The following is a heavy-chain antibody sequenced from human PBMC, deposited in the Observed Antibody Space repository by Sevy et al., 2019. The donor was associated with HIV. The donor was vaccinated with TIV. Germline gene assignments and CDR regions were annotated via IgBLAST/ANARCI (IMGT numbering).Heavy chain of an antibody. Sequence: GSLRLSCTASGFTFSNHAMHWVRQGPGKGPEWVAFIRNDGSHEYYADSVKGRFTSSRDNSKNTLNLQMNSLRPEDTAVYYCARDRKVLLVVYAIPFDAFDIWGQGTMVTVSS. CDR2: IRNDGSHE. D-gene: IGHD2-8*02. CDR3: ARDRKVLLVVYAIPFDAFDI. J-gene: IGHJ3*02. CDR1: GFTFSNHA. V-gene: IGHV3-30*02.